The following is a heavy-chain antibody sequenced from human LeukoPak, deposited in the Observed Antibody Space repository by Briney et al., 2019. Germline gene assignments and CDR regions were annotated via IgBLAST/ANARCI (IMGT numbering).Heavy chain of an antibody. CDR2: IKEDGSEK. Sequence: GGSLRLSCAASGFTFSNYWMSWVRQAPGKGLEWVASIKEDGSEKYYVDSVKGRFTISRDNAKNSLYLQMNSQRAEDTAVYYCARASSQPGYYESDYYYMDVWGKGTTVTVSS. D-gene: IGHD3-22*01. V-gene: IGHV3-7*01. CDR3: ARASSQPGYYESDYYYMDV. CDR1: GFTFSNYW. J-gene: IGHJ6*03.